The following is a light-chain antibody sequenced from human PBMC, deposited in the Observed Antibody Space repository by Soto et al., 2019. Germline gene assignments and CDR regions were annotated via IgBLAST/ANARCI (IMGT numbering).Light chain of an antibody. V-gene: IGKV3-15*01. CDR1: QSVSSN. CDR3: QQYDTSPRT. J-gene: IGKJ1*01. CDR2: GAS. Sequence: EIVMTQSPATLSVSPGERATLSCRASQSVSSNLAWYQQKPGQAPRLLIYGASTRATGVPARFSGSESGTEFTLTISSLQSEDFAVYYCQQYDTSPRTFGRGTKVE.